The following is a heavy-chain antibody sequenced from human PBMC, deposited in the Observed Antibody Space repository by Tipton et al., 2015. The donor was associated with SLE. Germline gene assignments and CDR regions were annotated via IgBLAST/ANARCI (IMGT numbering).Heavy chain of an antibody. CDR1: GGSIRSHY. Sequence: TLSLTCTVSGGSIRSHYWSWIRQPPGKGLGWIGSIYHSGSTYYNPSLKRRVTISVDTSKNQFSLKLSSVTAADTAVYYCASSPGTATWGFDYWGQGTLVTVSS. CDR3: ASSPGTATWGFDY. CDR2: IYHSGST. J-gene: IGHJ4*02. D-gene: IGHD7-27*01. V-gene: IGHV4-59*04.